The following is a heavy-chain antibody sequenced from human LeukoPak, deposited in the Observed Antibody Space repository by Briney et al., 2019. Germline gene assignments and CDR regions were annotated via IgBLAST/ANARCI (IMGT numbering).Heavy chain of an antibody. CDR2: IKQDGSEK. D-gene: IGHD6-19*01. V-gene: IGHV3-7*03. Sequence: GGSLRLSCAVSGFTLSSDWMSWVRQAPGKGLECVANIKQDGSEKYYVDSVKGRFTISRDNAKNSLYLQMNSLRAEDTAVYYCARVRGPYSSGWYYFDYWGQGTLVTVSS. J-gene: IGHJ4*02. CDR3: ARVRGPYSSGWYYFDY. CDR1: GFTLSSDW.